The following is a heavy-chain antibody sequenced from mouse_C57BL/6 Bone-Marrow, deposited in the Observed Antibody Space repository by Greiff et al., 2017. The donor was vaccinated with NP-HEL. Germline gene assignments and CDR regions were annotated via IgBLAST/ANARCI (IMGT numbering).Heavy chain of an antibody. CDR1: GYSFTSYY. V-gene: IGHV3-8*01. CDR2: ISYSGST. Sequence: EVQLQQSGPGLAKPSQTLSLTCSVTGYSFTSYYWNWIRKFPGNKLEYIGYISYSGSTYYNPSPKSRISITRDTSKNQYYLQLNSVTTEDTATYYCARGGAYYSNYAMDYWGQGTSVTVAS. J-gene: IGHJ4*01. D-gene: IGHD2-5*01. CDR3: ARGGAYYSNYAMDY.